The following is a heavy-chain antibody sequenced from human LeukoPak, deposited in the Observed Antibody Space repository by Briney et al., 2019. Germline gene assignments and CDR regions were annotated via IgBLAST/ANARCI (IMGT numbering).Heavy chain of an antibody. CDR1: GFTFSNAW. D-gene: IGHD6-13*01. Sequence: GGSLRLSCAASGFTFSNAWMSWVRQAPGKGLEWVSYIGTSGSSIYYADSVKGRFTISRDNAKKSFYLQMNSLRAEDTAVYYCARVGRAITAAGFGAFDIWGQGTMVIVSS. CDR3: ARVGRAITAAGFGAFDI. J-gene: IGHJ3*02. V-gene: IGHV3-11*01. CDR2: IGTSGSSI.